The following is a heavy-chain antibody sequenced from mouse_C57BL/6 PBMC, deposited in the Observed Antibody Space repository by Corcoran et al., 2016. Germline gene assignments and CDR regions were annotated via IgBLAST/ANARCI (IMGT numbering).Heavy chain of an antibody. CDR2: IYPGSGNT. V-gene: IGHV1-66*01. CDR1: GYSFTSYY. Sequence: QVQLQQSGPELVKPGASVKISCKASGYSFTSYYIHWVKQRPGQGLEWIGWIYPGSGNTKYNEKFKGKATLTADTSSSTASMQLSSLTSEDSAVYYCARDYGSSYWYFDVWGTGTTVTVSS. J-gene: IGHJ1*03. D-gene: IGHD1-1*01. CDR3: ARDYGSSYWYFDV.